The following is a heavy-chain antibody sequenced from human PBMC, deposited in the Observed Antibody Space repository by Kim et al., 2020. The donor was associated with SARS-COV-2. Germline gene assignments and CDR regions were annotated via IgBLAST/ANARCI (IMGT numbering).Heavy chain of an antibody. CDR2: INAGNGNT. Sequence: ASVKVSCKASGYTFTSYAMHWVRQAPGQRLEWMGWINAGNGNTKYSQKFQGRVTITRDTSASTAYMELSSLRSEDTAVYYCARTNFGVVIKDYYYYYYMDVWGKGNTVTVSS. D-gene: IGHD3-3*01. V-gene: IGHV1-3*01. CDR3: ARTNFGVVIKDYYYYYYMDV. CDR1: GYTFTSYA. J-gene: IGHJ6*03.